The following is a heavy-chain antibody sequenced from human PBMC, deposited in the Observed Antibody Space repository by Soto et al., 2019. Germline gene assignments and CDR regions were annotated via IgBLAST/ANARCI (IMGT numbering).Heavy chain of an antibody. CDR3: AGVDDGFGALAMDV. V-gene: IGHV1-8*01. CDR2: MNPNSGNT. J-gene: IGHJ6*02. D-gene: IGHD3-10*01. Sequence: QVQLVQSGAEVKKPGASVKVSCKASGYTFTSYDINWVRQATGQGLEWMGWMNPNSGNTGYAQKFQGRVTMTRNTSISAADMELRSLRSEDTAVYYCAGVDDGFGALAMDVWGQGTTVTVSS. CDR1: GYTFTSYD.